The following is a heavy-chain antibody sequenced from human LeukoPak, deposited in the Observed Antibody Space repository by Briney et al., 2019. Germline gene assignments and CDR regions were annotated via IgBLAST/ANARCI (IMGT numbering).Heavy chain of an antibody. CDR3: AKSQYYYDSSVYYLLYYYYYMDV. J-gene: IGHJ6*03. V-gene: IGHV3-23*01. Sequence: GGSLRLSCAASGFTFSSYAMSSVRQAPGKGLEWVSAISGSGGSTYYADSVKGRFTISRDNSKNTLYLRMNSLRAEDTAVYYCAKSQYYYDSSVYYLLYYYYYMDVWGKGTTVTVSS. CDR1: GFTFSSYA. CDR2: ISGSGGST. D-gene: IGHD3-22*01.